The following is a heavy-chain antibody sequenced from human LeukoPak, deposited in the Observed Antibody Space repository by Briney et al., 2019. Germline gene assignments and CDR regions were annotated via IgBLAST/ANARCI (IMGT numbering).Heavy chain of an antibody. D-gene: IGHD5-18*01. CDR2: IRSKANSYAT. CDR3: ARPAMAYWYFDL. V-gene: IGHV3-73*01. J-gene: IGHJ2*01. CDR1: GFTFSGSA. Sequence: GGSLRLSCAASGFTFSGSAMHWVRQASGKGLEWVGRIRSKANSYATAYAASVKGRFTISRDDSKNTAYLQMNSLKTEDTAVYYCARPAMAYWYFDLWGRGTLVSVSS.